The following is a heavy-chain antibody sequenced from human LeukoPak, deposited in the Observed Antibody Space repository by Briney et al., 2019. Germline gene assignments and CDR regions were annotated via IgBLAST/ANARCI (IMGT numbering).Heavy chain of an antibody. CDR1: GFAFSSYG. J-gene: IGHJ1*01. CDR3: AKDQDSGKYYVRHFQH. D-gene: IGHD1-26*01. Sequence: GSLRLSCAASGFAFSSYGMHWVRQAPAKGLEWVAVVSYDGSKKFYADSVKGRFTISRDNSKNTLSLQMDSLRAEDTAVYYCAKDQDSGKYYVRHFQHWGQGTLVTVSS. V-gene: IGHV3-30*18. CDR2: VSYDGSKK.